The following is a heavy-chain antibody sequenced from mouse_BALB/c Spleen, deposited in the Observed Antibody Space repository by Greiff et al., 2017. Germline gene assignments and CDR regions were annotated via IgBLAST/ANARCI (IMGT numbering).Heavy chain of an antibody. V-gene: IGHV1S81*02. J-gene: IGHJ3*01. CDR1: GYTFTSYW. CDR2: INPSNGRT. Sequence: QVQLQQPGAELVKPGASVKLSCKASGYTFTSYWMHWVKQRPGQGLEWIGEINPSNGRTNYNEKFKSKATLTVDKSSSTAYVQLSSLTSEDSAVYYCARTAWFAYWGQGTLVTVSA. CDR3: ARTAWFAY.